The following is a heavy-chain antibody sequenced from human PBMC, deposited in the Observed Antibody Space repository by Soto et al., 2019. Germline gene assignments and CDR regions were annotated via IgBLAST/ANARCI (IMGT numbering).Heavy chain of an antibody. CDR1: QLSFRNYA. Sequence: GGSLRLSCVDSQLSFRNYAMHWVRQAPGKGLEWLAFISYDGRDKFHAESVKGRITISRDNSKNTLYLQMNSLRVEDTAVYYCAKSPPAVAGYFDYWGQGTLVTVSS. CDR3: AKSPPAVAGYFDY. D-gene: IGHD6-19*01. V-gene: IGHV3-30-3*02. CDR2: ISYDGRDK. J-gene: IGHJ4*02.